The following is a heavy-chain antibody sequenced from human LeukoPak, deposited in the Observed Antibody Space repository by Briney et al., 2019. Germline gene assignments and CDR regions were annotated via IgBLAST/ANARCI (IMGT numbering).Heavy chain of an antibody. Sequence: SETLSLTCTVSGGSISSGSYYWSWIRQPAGKGLEWIGRIYTSGSTNYNPSLKSRVTISINTSTNQFSLKLSSVTAADTAVYYCARDLWFYYDSGGYSQTWGQGTLVTVSS. V-gene: IGHV4-61*02. CDR2: IYTSGST. J-gene: IGHJ4*02. D-gene: IGHD3-22*01. CDR1: GGSISSGSYY. CDR3: ARDLWFYYDSGGYSQT.